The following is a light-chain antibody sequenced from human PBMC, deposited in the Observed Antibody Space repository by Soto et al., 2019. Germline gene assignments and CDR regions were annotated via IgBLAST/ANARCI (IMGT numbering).Light chain of an antibody. J-gene: IGKJ3*01. Sequence: DIQLTQSPSFLAASVGHRGTITCRASQGISSYLAWYQQRPGEPPELLIYGASTLRPGVASRFSGSGSGKEFTLTISSLQPEDFATYLCQQLTSLPHSFTFGHGTKVEIK. CDR3: QQLTSLPHSFT. V-gene: IGKV1-9*01. CDR2: GAS. CDR1: QGISSY.